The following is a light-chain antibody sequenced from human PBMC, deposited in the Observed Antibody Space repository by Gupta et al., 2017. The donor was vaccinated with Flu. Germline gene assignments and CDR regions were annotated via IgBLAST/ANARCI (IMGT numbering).Light chain of an antibody. J-gene: IGKJ2*03. CDR2: GAS. Sequence: EIVLTQPPTTLSMSPGERATLSCRSCQSVSSSYLAWYQQKPGQAPRLLIYGASSRATGIPDRFSGSGSGTDFTLTISRLEPEDFAVYYCQQYGSSPPSYSFGQGTKLEIK. CDR3: QQYGSSPPSYS. V-gene: IGKV3-20*01. CDR1: QSVSSSY.